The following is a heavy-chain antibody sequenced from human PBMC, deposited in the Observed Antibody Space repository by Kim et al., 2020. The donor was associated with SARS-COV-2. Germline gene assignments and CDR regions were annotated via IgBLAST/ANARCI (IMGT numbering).Heavy chain of an antibody. Sequence: SETLSLTCTVYGGSFSSGCCNWGRQPPWKGLGWVWERSHCLGANYNPTLTSRGTVSVYTAKTQFSLKLSSVSAADTAMYYCASGLVRYFSWLPVGYFDIWGRGTLVTVSP. V-gene: IGHV4-34*01. D-gene: IGHD3-9*01. CDR3: ASGLVRYFSWLPVGYFDI. CDR2: RSHCLGA. J-gene: IGHJ2*01. CDR1: GGSFSSGC.